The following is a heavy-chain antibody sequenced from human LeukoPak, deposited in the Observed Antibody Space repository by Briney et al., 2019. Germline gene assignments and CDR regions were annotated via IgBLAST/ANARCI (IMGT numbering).Heavy chain of an antibody. CDR2: ISGSGDRT. J-gene: IGHJ4*02. Sequence: GGSLRLSCAASGITFSSYAMIWVRQAPGKGLEWVSAISGSGDRTYHADSVKGRFTISRDNAKNSLYLQMNSLRAEDTAVYYCGTWTTVAYYFDYWGQGTLVTVSS. CDR1: GITFSSYA. CDR3: GTWTTVAYYFDY. D-gene: IGHD4-17*01. V-gene: IGHV3-23*01.